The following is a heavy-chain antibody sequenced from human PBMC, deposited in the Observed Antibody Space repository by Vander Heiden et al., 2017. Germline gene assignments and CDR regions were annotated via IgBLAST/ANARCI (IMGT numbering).Heavy chain of an antibody. Sequence: QVQLQQWGAGLLKPSETLSLTCAVYGGSFSGYYWSWIRPPPGKGLEWIGEINHSGSTNYNPSLKSRVNISVDTSKNQFSLKLSSVTAADTAVYYCARGLRGYYYGMDVWGQGTTVTVSS. V-gene: IGHV4-34*01. D-gene: IGHD3-10*01. CDR1: GGSFSGYY. CDR2: INHSGST. J-gene: IGHJ6*02. CDR3: ARGLRGYYYGMDV.